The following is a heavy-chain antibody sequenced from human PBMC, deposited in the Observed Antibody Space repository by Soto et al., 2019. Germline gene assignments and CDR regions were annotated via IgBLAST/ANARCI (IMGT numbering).Heavy chain of an antibody. J-gene: IGHJ6*02. CDR1: GGSISSSSY. D-gene: IGHD6-13*01. CDR3: RRSSRYSTDV. V-gene: IGHV4-39*01. Sequence: QLQLQESGPGLVKPSETLSLTCTVSGGSISSSSYWGWIRQPPGKGLEWIGSIYSIGSTYYNPSLXXRVTISVDTSKNQFSPKLSSVTAADTAVYYCRRSSRYSTDVWGQGTTVTVSS. CDR2: IYSIGST.